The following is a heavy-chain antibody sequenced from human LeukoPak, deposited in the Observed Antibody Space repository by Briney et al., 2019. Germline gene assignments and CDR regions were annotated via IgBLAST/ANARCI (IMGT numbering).Heavy chain of an antibody. CDR3: ARGLYDFWSAPLYYFDY. V-gene: IGHV4-34*01. J-gene: IGHJ4*02. D-gene: IGHD3-3*01. CDR1: GGSFSGYY. Sequence: PSETLSLTSAVYGGSFSGYYWSWIRQPPGKGLEWIGEINHSGSTNYNPSLTSRVTISVDTSKNQFSLKLSSVTAADTAVYYCARGLYDFWSAPLYYFDYWGQGTLVTVSS. CDR2: INHSGST.